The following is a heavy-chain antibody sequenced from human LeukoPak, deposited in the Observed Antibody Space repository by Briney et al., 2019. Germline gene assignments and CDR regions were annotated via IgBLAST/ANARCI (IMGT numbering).Heavy chain of an antibody. CDR2: INPNSGGT. CDR3: ARVRGVFGGAFDI. J-gene: IGHJ3*02. V-gene: IGHV1-2*02. CDR1: GYTFTGYY. D-gene: IGHD3-10*01. Sequence: ASVKVSCKASGYTFTGYYMHWVRQAPGQGLEWMGWINPNSGGTNYAQKLQGRVTMTTDTSTSTAYMELRSLRSDDTAVYYCARVRGVFGGAFDIWGQGTMVTVSS.